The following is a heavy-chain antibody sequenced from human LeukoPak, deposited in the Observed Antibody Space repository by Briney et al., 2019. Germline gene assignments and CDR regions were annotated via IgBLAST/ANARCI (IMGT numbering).Heavy chain of an antibody. D-gene: IGHD3-3*01. V-gene: IGHV3-11*01. CDR2: ISSSGSTI. Sequence: PGGSLRLSCAASGFTFSDYYMSWIRQAPGKGLEWVSYISSSGSTIYYADSVKGRFTISRDNAKNSLYLQMNSLRAEDTAVYYCARGPPLLRFLEWLSPPDFDYWGQGTLVTVSS. CDR3: ARGPPLLRFLEWLSPPDFDY. J-gene: IGHJ4*02. CDR1: GFTFSDYY.